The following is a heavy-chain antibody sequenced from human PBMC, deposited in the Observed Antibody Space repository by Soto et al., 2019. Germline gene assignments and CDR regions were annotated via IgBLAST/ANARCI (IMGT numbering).Heavy chain of an antibody. J-gene: IGHJ4*02. CDR1: GFTFSSYG. V-gene: IGHV3-30*03. D-gene: IGHD3-3*01. Sequence: QVQLVESGGGVVQPGRSLRLSCAASGFTFSSYGIHWVRQAPGKGLEWVAVISHDGSNKYYADSVKGRFTISRDNSKRTLFLQMNSLRVEDTAVYYCARPKGILRFLEPIDWGQGTLVTVSS. CDR3: ARPKGILRFLEPID. CDR2: ISHDGSNK.